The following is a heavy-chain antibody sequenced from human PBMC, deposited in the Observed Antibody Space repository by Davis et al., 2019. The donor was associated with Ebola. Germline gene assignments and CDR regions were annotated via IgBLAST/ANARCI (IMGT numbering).Heavy chain of an antibody. V-gene: IGHV3-48*02. Sequence: GESLKISCAASGFTFSSYSMNWVRQAPGKGLEWVSYISSSSSTIYYADSVKGRFTISRDNAKNSLYLQMNSLRDEDTAVYYCARGLSIAAAHYYYYGMDVWGQGTTVTVSS. J-gene: IGHJ6*02. CDR3: ARGLSIAAAHYYYYGMDV. CDR1: GFTFSSYS. D-gene: IGHD6-13*01. CDR2: ISSSSSTI.